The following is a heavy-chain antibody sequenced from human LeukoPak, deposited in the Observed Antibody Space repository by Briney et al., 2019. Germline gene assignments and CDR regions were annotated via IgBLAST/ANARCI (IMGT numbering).Heavy chain of an antibody. Sequence: GGSLRLSCAASGFSFSIYSMNWVRQAPGKGLEWVSFISPSSSTIYYADSVKGRLTISRDDAKNSLYLQMNSLRDEDTAVYYCARGRQQQLVLWGQGTLVTVSS. CDR3: ARGRQQQLVL. D-gene: IGHD6-13*01. CDR1: GFSFSIYS. J-gene: IGHJ4*02. CDR2: ISPSSSTI. V-gene: IGHV3-48*02.